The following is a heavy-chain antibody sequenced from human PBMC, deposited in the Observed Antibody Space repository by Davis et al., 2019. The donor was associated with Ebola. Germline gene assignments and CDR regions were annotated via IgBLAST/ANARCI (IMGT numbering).Heavy chain of an antibody. CDR3: ARDQKGDGYAGLEY. CDR1: GGSISGHY. CDR2: IHYSGTT. Sequence: PGGSLRLSCSVSGGSISGHYWNWIRQVPGKGLEWIGYIHYSGTTKYNPSLRRRVTTSVDASKNQLSLRLSSLTAADTAVYSCARDQKGDGYAGLEYWGQGTLVTVSS. D-gene: IGHD5-24*01. J-gene: IGHJ4*02. V-gene: IGHV4-59*11.